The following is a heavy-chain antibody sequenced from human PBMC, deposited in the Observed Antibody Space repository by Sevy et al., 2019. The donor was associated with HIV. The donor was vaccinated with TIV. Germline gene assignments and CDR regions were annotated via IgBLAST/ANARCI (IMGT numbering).Heavy chain of an antibody. CDR2: ISFSGSKT. Sequence: GGSLRLSCAAAGFNFNNYAMTWVRQAPGKGLEWVSGISFSGSKTYYAESVKGRFSISSDPSKNTLYLQMNNVRFEDTAVYFCAKTPFMDFWNDYYSFYFDFWGQGTLVTVSS. V-gene: IGHV3-23*01. J-gene: IGHJ4*02. CDR1: GFNFNNYA. CDR3: AKTPFMDFWNDYYSFYFDF. D-gene: IGHD3-3*01.